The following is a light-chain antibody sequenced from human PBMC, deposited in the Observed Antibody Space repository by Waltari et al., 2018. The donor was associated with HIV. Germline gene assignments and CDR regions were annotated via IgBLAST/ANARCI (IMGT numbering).Light chain of an antibody. CDR1: GNNA. V-gene: IGLV1-36*01. J-gene: IGLJ2*01. CDR3: ASWDDSLNGVV. Sequence: GNNAVNLYQQLPGKPPKLLLYYDDLLASGVSDRFSGSKSATSASLAISGLQSEDESDYYCASWDDSLNGVVFGGGTKLTVL. CDR2: YDD.